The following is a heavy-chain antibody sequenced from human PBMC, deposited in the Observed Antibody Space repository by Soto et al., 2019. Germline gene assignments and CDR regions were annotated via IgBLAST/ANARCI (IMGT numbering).Heavy chain of an antibody. J-gene: IGHJ4*02. V-gene: IGHV1-69*13. Sequence: SVKVSCKASGGTFSSYAISWVRQAPGQGLEWMGGIIPIFGTANYAQKFQGRVTITADESTSTAYMELSSLRSEDTAVYYCASGTTYYYDSSGYYAPFDYWGQGTLVTVLL. CDR1: GGTFSSYA. D-gene: IGHD3-22*01. CDR3: ASGTTYYYDSSGYYAPFDY. CDR2: IIPIFGTA.